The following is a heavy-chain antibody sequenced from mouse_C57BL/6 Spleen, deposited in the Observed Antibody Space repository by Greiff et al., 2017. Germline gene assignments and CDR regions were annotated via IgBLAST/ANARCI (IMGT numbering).Heavy chain of an antibody. Sequence: EVMLVESEGGLVQPGRSMKLSCTASGFTFSDYYMAWVRQVPEKGLEWVANINYDGSSTYYLDSLKSRFIISRDNAKNILYLQMSSLKSEDTATYYCARDHGYFDYWGQGTTLTVAS. J-gene: IGHJ2*01. CDR1: GFTFSDYY. CDR3: ARDHGYFDY. CDR2: INYDGSST. V-gene: IGHV5-16*01.